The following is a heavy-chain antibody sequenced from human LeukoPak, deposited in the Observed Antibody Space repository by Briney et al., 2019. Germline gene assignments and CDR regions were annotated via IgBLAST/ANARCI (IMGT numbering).Heavy chain of an antibody. Sequence: SGGSLRLSCAASGFTLNNHGVHWVRQAPGKGLEWIALMWYDGTIKDYADSVKGRFTVSRDTSKNTVYLQMNSLRVDDTAVYYCARDWANWFDPWGQGTLVTVSS. J-gene: IGHJ5*02. CDR2: MWYDGTIK. D-gene: IGHD3-16*01. V-gene: IGHV3-33*01. CDR3: ARDWANWFDP. CDR1: GFTLNNHG.